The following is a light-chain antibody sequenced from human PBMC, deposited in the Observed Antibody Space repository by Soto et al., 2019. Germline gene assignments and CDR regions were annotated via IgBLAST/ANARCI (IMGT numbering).Light chain of an antibody. J-gene: IGKJ2*01. CDR3: QQSYRTPYP. CDR1: QGISTY. V-gene: IGKV1-39*01. Sequence: DIQMTQSPSSLSASVGDRVTITCRASQGISTYLIWYQQRQGKAPKLLIYAASNLVSGVPSRFSGSGSGTEFTLTISSLQPEDFATYYCQQSYRTPYPFGQGTKLETK. CDR2: AAS.